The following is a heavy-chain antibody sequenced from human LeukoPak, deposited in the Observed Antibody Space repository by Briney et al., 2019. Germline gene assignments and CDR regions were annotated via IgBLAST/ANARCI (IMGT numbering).Heavy chain of an antibody. V-gene: IGHV3-21*01. CDR1: GFTFSSYS. CDR3: ARAPPVGATAY. CDR2: ISSSSSYI. Sequence: GGSLRLSCAASGFTFSSYSMNWVRQAPGEGLEWVSSISSSSSYIYYADSVKGRFTISRDNAKNSLYLQMNSLRAEDTAVYYCARAPPVGATAYWGQGTLVTVSS. J-gene: IGHJ4*02. D-gene: IGHD1-26*01.